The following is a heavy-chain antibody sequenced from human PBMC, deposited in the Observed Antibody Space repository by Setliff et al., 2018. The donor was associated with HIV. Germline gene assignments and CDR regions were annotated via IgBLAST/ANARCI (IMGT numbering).Heavy chain of an antibody. Sequence: SETLSLTCTVSGGSISSGRYYWNWMRQPDGKGLEWIGRIYTSGRTNYNPSIKSRVTISVDTSKNQFSLKLSSVTAADTAVYYCARGDYYYYGMDVWGQGTTVTVSS. CDR1: GGSISSGRYY. CDR3: ARGDYYYYGMDV. J-gene: IGHJ6*02. V-gene: IGHV4-61*02. CDR2: IYTSGRT.